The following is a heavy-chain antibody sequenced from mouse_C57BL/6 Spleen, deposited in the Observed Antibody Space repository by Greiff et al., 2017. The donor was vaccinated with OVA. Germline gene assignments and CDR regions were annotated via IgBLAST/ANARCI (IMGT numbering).Heavy chain of an antibody. J-gene: IGHJ4*01. V-gene: IGHV1-61*01. CDR1: GYTFTSYW. CDR3: ATMVSPYYYAMDY. D-gene: IGHD2-2*01. Sequence: QVQLKQPGAELVRPGSSVKLSCKASGYTFTSYWMDWVKQRPGQGLEWIGNIYPSDSETHYNQKFKDKATLTVDKSSSTAYMQLSSLTSEDSAVYYCATMVSPYYYAMDYWGQGTSVTVSS. CDR2: IYPSDSET.